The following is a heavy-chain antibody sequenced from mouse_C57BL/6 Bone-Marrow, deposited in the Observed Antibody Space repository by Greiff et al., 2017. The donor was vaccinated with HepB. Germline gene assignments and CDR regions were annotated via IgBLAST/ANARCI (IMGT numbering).Heavy chain of an antibody. D-gene: IGHD2-2*01. Sequence: DVQLQESGPVLVKPGASVKMSCKASGYTFTDYYMNWVKQSHGKSLEWIGVINPYNGGTSYNQKFKGKATLTVDKSSSTAYMELNSLTSEDSAVYYCARGRGYDKDYAMDYWGQGTSVTVSS. V-gene: IGHV1-19*01. CDR1: GYTFTDYY. CDR3: ARGRGYDKDYAMDY. CDR2: INPYNGGT. J-gene: IGHJ4*01.